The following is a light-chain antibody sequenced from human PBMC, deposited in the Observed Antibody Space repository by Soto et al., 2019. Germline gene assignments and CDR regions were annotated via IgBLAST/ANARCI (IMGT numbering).Light chain of an antibody. V-gene: IGKV3-11*01. CDR2: DAS. J-gene: IGKJ5*01. Sequence: EIVLTQSPATLSLSPGETATLSCRANQSISNYLAWYQHKPGQAPRLLIFDASNRATGIPARFSGSGSGTDFTLTISGLEPEDFAVYYCQQYGSSPRSITFGQGTRLEIK. CDR3: QQYGSSPRSIT. CDR1: QSISNY.